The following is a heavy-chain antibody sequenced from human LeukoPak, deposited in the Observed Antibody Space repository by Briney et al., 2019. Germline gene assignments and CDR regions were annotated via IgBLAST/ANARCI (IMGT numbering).Heavy chain of an antibody. J-gene: IGHJ4*02. CDR1: GFTFSSYG. CDR2: ISYDGSNK. CDR3: AKYGYVGYYFDY. D-gene: IGHD5-12*01. V-gene: IGHV3-30*18. Sequence: PGGSLRLSCAASGFTFSSYGMHWARQAPGKGLEWVAVISYDGSNKYYADSVKGRFTISRDNSKNTLYLQMNSLRAEDTAVYYCAKYGYVGYYFDYWGQGTLVTVSS.